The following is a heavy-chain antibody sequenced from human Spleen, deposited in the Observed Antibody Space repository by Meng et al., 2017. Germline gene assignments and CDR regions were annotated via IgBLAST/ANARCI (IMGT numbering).Heavy chain of an antibody. CDR2: INHSGST. D-gene: IGHD4-11*01. J-gene: IGHJ4*02. CDR1: GGSFSDYY. V-gene: IGHV4-34*01. Sequence: QVQLQQWGAGLLKPSETLSLTCVVSGGSFSDYYWSWIRQPPGKGLEWIGEINHSGSTNYNPSLKSRVTISVDTSKNQFSLKLSSVTAADTAVYYCARFSNYEGYFDYWGQGTLVTVSS. CDR3: ARFSNYEGYFDY.